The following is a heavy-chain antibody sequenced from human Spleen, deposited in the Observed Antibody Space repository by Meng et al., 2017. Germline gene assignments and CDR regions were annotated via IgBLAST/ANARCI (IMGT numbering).Heavy chain of an antibody. CDR1: GFTFYRDG. J-gene: IGHJ4*02. V-gene: IGHV3-33*01. D-gene: IGHD5-12*01. CDR2: IPSDGRNE. CDR3: ARDGPPYDVDY. Sequence: VHLVWSGGGVVQAGSYLRLSCPTSGFTFYRDGMHWVRIATGKGLGWVALIPSDGRNEYYADSVKGRFTISRENSKNTLNLQIHSLRAEDTAVYFCARDGPPYDVDYWGQGTLVTVSS.